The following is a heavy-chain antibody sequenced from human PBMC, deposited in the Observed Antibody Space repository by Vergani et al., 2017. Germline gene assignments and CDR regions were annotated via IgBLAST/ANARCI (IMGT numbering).Heavy chain of an antibody. CDR3: ARDQNDIAARFDY. CDR1: GFTFSSYW. CDR2: IKPDGSEK. V-gene: IGHV3-7*01. Sequence: VQLVESGGGLVKPGGSLRLSCAASGFTFSSYWMTWVRQAPGKGLEWVANIKPDGSEKYYVDSVKGRFTISRDNAKNSLYLQMNSLRAEDTAVYYCARDQNDIAARFDYWSQGTLVTVS. J-gene: IGHJ4*02. D-gene: IGHD6-6*01.